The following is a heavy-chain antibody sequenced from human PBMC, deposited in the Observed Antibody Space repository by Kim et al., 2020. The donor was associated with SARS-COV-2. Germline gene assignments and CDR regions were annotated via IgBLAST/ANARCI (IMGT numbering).Heavy chain of an antibody. Sequence: GGSLRLSCAASGFTFSSYAMSWVRQAPGKGLEWVSAISGSGGSTYYADSVKGRFTISRDNSKNTLYLQMNSLRAEDTAVYYCAKGSVAYSGPTMPSSGYYFDYWGQGTLVTVSS. V-gene: IGHV3-23*01. CDR1: GFTFSSYA. CDR2: ISGSGGST. D-gene: IGHD2-2*01. J-gene: IGHJ4*02. CDR3: AKGSVAYSGPTMPSSGYYFDY.